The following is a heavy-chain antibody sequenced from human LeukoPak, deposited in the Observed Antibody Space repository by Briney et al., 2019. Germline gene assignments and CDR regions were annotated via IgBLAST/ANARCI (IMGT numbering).Heavy chain of an antibody. D-gene: IGHD3-10*01. CDR1: GFTFSGSA. V-gene: IGHV3-73*01. Sequence: GGSLKLSCAASGFTFSGSAMHWVRQASGKGREWVGRIRSKANSYATAYAASVKGRFTISRDDSKNTAYLQMNSLKTEDTAVYYCTSYYGSGSYSDYWGQGTLVTVSS. CDR2: IRSKANSYAT. CDR3: TSYYGSGSYSDY. J-gene: IGHJ4*02.